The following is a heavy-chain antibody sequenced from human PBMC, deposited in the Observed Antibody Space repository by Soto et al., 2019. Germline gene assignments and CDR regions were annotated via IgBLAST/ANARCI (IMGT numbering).Heavy chain of an antibody. Sequence: GGSLRLSCAASGFTFSSYAMSWVRQAPGKGLEWVSVISGSDGSTYYADSVKGRFTISRDNSKNTLYLQMNSLRAEDTAIYYCETAGSTTSSCYVNYWGQGTLATVSS. CDR1: GFTFSSYA. J-gene: IGHJ4*02. CDR3: ETAGSTTSSCYVNY. CDR2: ISGSDGST. D-gene: IGHD2-2*01. V-gene: IGHV3-23*01.